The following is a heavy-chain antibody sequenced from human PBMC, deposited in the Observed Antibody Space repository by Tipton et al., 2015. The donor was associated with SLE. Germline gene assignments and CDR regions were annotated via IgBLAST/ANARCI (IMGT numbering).Heavy chain of an antibody. D-gene: IGHD1-26*01. CDR1: GGSISSSSYY. Sequence: TLSLTCTVSGGSISSSSYYWSWIRQPPGKGLEWIGGINHSGSTNYNPSLKSRVTISVDTSKNQFSLSLRSVTAADTAVYYCARDLYGGATRLDYWGQGTLVTVSS. J-gene: IGHJ4*02. CDR2: INHSGST. V-gene: IGHV4-39*07. CDR3: ARDLYGGATRLDY.